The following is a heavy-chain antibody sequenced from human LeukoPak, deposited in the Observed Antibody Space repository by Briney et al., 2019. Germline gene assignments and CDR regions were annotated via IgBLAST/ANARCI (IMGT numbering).Heavy chain of an antibody. V-gene: IGHV3-30*02. D-gene: IGHD3-22*01. CDR3: AKDWVYYYDSSGYLSDDY. J-gene: IGHJ4*02. Sequence: GGSLRLSCAASGFTFSSYDMHWVRQAPGKGLEWVAFIRYDGSNKYYADSVKGRFTISRDNSKNTLYLQMNSLRAEDTAVYYCAKDWVYYYDSSGYLSDDYWGQGTLVTVSS. CDR1: GFTFSSYD. CDR2: IRYDGSNK.